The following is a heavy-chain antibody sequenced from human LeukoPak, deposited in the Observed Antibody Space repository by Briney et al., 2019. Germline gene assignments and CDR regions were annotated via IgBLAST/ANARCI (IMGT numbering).Heavy chain of an antibody. D-gene: IGHD6-19*01. CDR2: IYHSGST. J-gene: IGHJ3*02. CDR3: VRGHLVGGWFKYDAFDI. Sequence: KPSETLSLTCTVSGGSISSGSYYWSWIRQPAGKGLEWIGYIYHSGSTNYNPSLKSRVTISIDTSRKHFSLKLSSVTAADTAVYYCVRGHLVGGWFKYDAFDIWGQGTMVTVSS. V-gene: IGHV4-61*10. CDR1: GGSISSGSYY.